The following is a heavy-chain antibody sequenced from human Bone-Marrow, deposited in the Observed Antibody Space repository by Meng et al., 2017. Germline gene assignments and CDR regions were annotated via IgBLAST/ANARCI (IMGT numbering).Heavy chain of an antibody. CDR3: AKGPWTEYFQH. CDR2: VYYSGST. V-gene: IGHV4-59*01. D-gene: IGHD1-1*01. Sequence: GSLRLSCTVSGASITNDYWSWIRQSPGKGLEWLGYVYYSGSTNYNPSVNSRITVSKDMSKNQFSLKLRSVTAADTAVYYCAKGPWTEYFQHWGQGTLVTVSS. J-gene: IGHJ1*01. CDR1: GASITNDY.